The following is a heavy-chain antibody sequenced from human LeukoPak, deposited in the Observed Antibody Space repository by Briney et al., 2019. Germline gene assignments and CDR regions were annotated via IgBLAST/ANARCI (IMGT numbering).Heavy chain of an antibody. J-gene: IGHJ5*02. CDR2: INPNSGGT. CDR1: GYTFTGYY. V-gene: IGHV1-2*02. Sequence: ASVKVSCKASGYTFTGYYMHWVRQAPGQGLEWMGWINPNSGGTNYAQKFQGRVTMTRDTSISTAYMELSRLRSDDTAVYYCARDLVFGVVIMGAWGQGTLVTVSS. D-gene: IGHD3-3*01. CDR3: ARDLVFGVVIMGA.